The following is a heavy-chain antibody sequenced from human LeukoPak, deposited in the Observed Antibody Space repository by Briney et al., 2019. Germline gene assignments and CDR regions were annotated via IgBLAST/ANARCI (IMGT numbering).Heavy chain of an antibody. CDR2: INHSGST. Sequence: SVTLSLTCAVYGGSFSGYYWSWIRQPPGKGLEWIGEINHSGSTNYDPSLKSRVTISVDTSKNQFSLKLSSVTAADTAVYYCARGALLWFGESTNYFDYWGQGTLVTVSS. D-gene: IGHD3-10*01. CDR1: GGSFSGYY. V-gene: IGHV4-34*01. J-gene: IGHJ4*02. CDR3: ARGALLWFGESTNYFDY.